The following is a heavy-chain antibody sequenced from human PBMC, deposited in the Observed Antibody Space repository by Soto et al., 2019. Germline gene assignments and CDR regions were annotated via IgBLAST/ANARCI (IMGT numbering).Heavy chain of an antibody. J-gene: IGHJ6*02. CDR2: IFPKFGTT. V-gene: IGHV1-69*01. CDR1: GDTDTNYV. CDR3: EAEMTFGKLSVV. D-gene: IGHD3-16*02. Sequence: QVQLVQSGAEVKKPGSSVKVSCKASGDTDTNYVISWVRQAPGQGLEWMGGIFPKFGTTYSAQKLQDRLTITADESTSTVYMKLSSLRLDATAVYYCEAEMTFGKLSVVWGQGTTVTVSS.